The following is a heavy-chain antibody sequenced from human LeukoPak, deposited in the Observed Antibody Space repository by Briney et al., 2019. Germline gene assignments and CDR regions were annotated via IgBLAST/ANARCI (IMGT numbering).Heavy chain of an antibody. Sequence: PGGSLRLSCAASGFTFSSYAMSWVRQAPGKGLEWVSAISGSGGSTYHADSVKGRFTIPRDNSKNTLYLQMNSLRAEDTAVYYCAKEVTMVRGVGGAFDIWGQGTMVTVSS. V-gene: IGHV3-23*01. J-gene: IGHJ3*02. CDR3: AKEVTMVRGVGGAFDI. CDR1: GFTFSSYA. D-gene: IGHD3-10*01. CDR2: ISGSGGST.